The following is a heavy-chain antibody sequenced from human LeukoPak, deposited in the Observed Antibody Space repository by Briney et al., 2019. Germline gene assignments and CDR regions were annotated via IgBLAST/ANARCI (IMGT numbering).Heavy chain of an antibody. Sequence: VGSLRLSCAASGFTFSSYWMSWVRHAPGKGLECVSNIKQDGSEKYYVDSVKGPFTISRDNAKSSLYLQMNSLRAEDTAVYYCARGHNYAFDDWGQGTLVSVAS. CDR2: IKQDGSEK. D-gene: IGHD1-1*01. J-gene: IGHJ4*02. V-gene: IGHV3-7*02. CDR3: ARGHNYAFDD. CDR1: GFTFSSYW.